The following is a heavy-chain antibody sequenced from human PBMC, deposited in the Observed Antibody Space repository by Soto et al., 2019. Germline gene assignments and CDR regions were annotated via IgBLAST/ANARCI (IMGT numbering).Heavy chain of an antibody. CDR2: TSSSDSST. CDR1: GFTFSDYF. Sequence: QVQLVESGGGLVKPGGSLRLSCAASGFTFSDYFMSWIRQAPGKGLEWVSYTSSSDSSTYYADSVKGRFTISRDNAKNSLHLQMNSLRAEDTAVYYCAREDYYYGLDVWGQGTTVTVS. CDR3: AREDYYYGLDV. J-gene: IGHJ6*02. V-gene: IGHV3-11*01.